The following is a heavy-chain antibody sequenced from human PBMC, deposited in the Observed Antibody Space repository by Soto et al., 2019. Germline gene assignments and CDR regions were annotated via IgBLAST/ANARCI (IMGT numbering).Heavy chain of an antibody. J-gene: IGHJ4*02. CDR3: ARGDTAMDFEY. D-gene: IGHD5-18*01. Sequence: QLQLQESGPGLVKPSETLSLTCTVSGGSISTSYWSWIRQPPGEGLGWIGYIYYSGSTNYNPSLKSRVTISIDTSKYQCSLKLSSVTAADTAVYYCARGDTAMDFEYWGQGTLVTVSS. CDR2: IYYSGST. V-gene: IGHV4-59*01. CDR1: GGSISTSY.